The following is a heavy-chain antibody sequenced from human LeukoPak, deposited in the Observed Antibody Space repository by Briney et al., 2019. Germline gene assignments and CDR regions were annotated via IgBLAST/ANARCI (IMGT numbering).Heavy chain of an antibody. Sequence: GGPLRLLCGASGLALSDYWMMLVPEAPGEGLEGVANIKPDGCHQNYMDSVEGRFTISRDNAKNSLYLQMNSLRDEDTAIYYCASTFPYCGGGSCALGGQGTLVTVSS. CDR2: IKPDGCHQ. J-gene: IGHJ4*02. V-gene: IGHV3-7*01. CDR3: ASTFPYCGGGSCAL. CDR1: GLALSDYW. D-gene: IGHD2-15*01.